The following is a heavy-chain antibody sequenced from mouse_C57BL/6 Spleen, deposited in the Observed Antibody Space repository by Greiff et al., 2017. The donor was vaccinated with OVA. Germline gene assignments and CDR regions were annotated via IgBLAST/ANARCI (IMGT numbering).Heavy chain of an antibody. CDR2: IYPGDGDT. V-gene: IGHV1-80*01. J-gene: IGHJ3*01. CDR1: GYAFSSYW. Sequence: VQLQESGAELVKPGASVKISCKASGYAFSSYWMNWVKQRPGKGLEWIGQIYPGDGDTNYNGKFKGKATLTADKSSSTAYMQLSSLTSEDSSVYFCARGGYDYGSWFAYWGQGTLVTVSA. D-gene: IGHD2-4*01. CDR3: ARGGYDYGSWFAY.